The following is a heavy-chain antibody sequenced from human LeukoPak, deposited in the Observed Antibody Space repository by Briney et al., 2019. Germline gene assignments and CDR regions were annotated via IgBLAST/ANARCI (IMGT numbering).Heavy chain of an antibody. CDR2: IYTSGSN. V-gene: IGHV4-4*07. D-gene: IGHD4-23*01. Sequence: SETLSLTCTVSGGSLSSYYWSWIRQPAGKGLEWIGRIYTSGSNNYNPSLKSRVTMSVDTSKNQFSLKLSSVTAADTAMYYCAREVADYGGYYYYHYMDVWGKRTTVTISS. CDR3: AREVADYGGYYYYHYMDV. J-gene: IGHJ6*03. CDR1: GGSLSSYY.